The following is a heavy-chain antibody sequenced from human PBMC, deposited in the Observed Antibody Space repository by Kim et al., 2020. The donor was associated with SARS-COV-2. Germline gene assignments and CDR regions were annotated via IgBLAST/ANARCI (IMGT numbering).Heavy chain of an antibody. J-gene: IGHJ4*02. CDR2: INHSGST. D-gene: IGHD4-17*01. V-gene: IGHV4-34*01. Sequence: SETLSLTCAVYGGSFSGYYWSWIRQPPGKGLEWIGEINHSGSTNYNPSLKSRVTISVDTSKNQFSLKLSSVTAADTAVYYCARGYKATVGYWGQGTLVT. CDR1: GGSFSGYY. CDR3: ARGYKATVGY.